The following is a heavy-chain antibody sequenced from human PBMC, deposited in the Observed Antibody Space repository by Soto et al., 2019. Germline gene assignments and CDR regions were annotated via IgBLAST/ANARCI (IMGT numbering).Heavy chain of an antibody. Sequence: SETLSLTCTVSGDSISSGGYYWSWIRQHPGRGLEWIGYIYYSGSTYYNPSLKSRVIISVDTSKNQFSLKLSSVTAADTAVYYCAKGSTVAAILFAYWSQGTLDTVSS. J-gene: IGHJ4*02. CDR3: AKGSTVAAILFAY. V-gene: IGHV4-31*03. D-gene: IGHD2-15*01. CDR1: GDSISSGGYY. CDR2: IYYSGST.